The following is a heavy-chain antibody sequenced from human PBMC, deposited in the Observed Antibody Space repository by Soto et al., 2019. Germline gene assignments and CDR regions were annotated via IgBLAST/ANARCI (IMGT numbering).Heavy chain of an antibody. CDR1: GFTFSSYA. CDR2: ISGSGGST. D-gene: IGHD2-8*01. J-gene: IGHJ4*02. CDR3: AKRPEDIVLMVYARPEDY. V-gene: IGHV3-23*01. Sequence: EVQLLESGGGLVQPGGSLRLSCAASGFTFSSYAMSWVRQAPGKGLEWVSAISGSGGSTYYADSVKGRFTISRDNSKNTLYLQMNSLRAEDTAVYYCAKRPEDIVLMVYARPEDYWGQGTLVTVSS.